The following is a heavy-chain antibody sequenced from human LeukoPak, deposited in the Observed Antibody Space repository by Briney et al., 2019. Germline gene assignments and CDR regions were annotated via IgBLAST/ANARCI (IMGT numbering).Heavy chain of an antibody. CDR1: GESFSGYY. CDR3: ARDLFAYNGSHPP. D-gene: IGHD2-15*01. CDR2: IYHTGST. J-gene: IGHJ5*02. V-gene: IGHV4-38-2*02. Sequence: SETLSLTCAVYGESFSGYYWRWIRQPPGKGLEWIGSIYHTGSTYYNPSLKSRVTISVDTSKNLFSLKLTSVTAADTAVYYCARDLFAYNGSHPPWGQGTLVTVSS.